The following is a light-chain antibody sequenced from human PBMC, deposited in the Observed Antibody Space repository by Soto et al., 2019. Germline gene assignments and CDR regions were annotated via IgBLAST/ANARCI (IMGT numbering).Light chain of an antibody. CDR3: QAHDSSLSGWV. CDR1: SSNIGAGYD. Sequence: QSVLTQSPSVSGAPGQRVTISCTGSSSNIGAGYDVHWYQQLPGTAPKLLIYGNNNRPSGVPDRFSGSKSGTSASLAITGLQAEDEADYYCQAHDSSLSGWVFGGGTKLTVL. J-gene: IGLJ3*02. V-gene: IGLV1-40*01. CDR2: GNN.